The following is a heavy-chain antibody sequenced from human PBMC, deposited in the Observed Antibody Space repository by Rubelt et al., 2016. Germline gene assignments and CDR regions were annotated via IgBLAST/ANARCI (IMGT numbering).Heavy chain of an antibody. Sequence: EVQLVESGGGLVQPGGSLRLSCAASGFTFSNYAMSWVRQAPGKGLEWVGRIKSKTDGGTPDYGAPVKGRFIISRDDSRDTRYLQMKSLQTEDTAVYYCSWDGDFHYRMNVWGRGTTVTVSS. CDR1: GFTFSNYA. D-gene: IGHD2/OR15-2a*01. J-gene: IGHJ6*02. CDR2: IKSKTDGGTP. CDR3: SWDGDFHYRMNV. V-gene: IGHV3-15*01.